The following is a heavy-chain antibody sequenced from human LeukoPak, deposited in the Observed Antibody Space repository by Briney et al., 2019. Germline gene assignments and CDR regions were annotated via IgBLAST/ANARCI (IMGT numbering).Heavy chain of an antibody. CDR3: AKDSGDSPEYFQH. Sequence: PGGSLRLSCAVSGFTFSSYAMSWVRQAPGKGLEWVSAISGSGGSTYYADSVKGRFTISRDNSKNTLYLQMNSLRAEDTAVYYCAKDSGDSPEYFQHWGQGTLVTVSS. V-gene: IGHV3-23*01. CDR2: ISGSGGST. CDR1: GFTFSSYA. J-gene: IGHJ1*01. D-gene: IGHD4-17*01.